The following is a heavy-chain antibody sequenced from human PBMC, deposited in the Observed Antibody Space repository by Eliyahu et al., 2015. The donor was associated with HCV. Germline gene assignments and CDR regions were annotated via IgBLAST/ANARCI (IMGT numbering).Heavy chain of an antibody. V-gene: IGHV2-70*15. CDR1: GFSLSTSGMC. J-gene: IGHJ1*01. Sequence: QVTLRESGPALVKPTQTLTLTCTFSGFSLSTSGMCVSWIRQPPGKALEWLARIDWDDDKYYSTSLKTRLTISKDTSKNQVVLTMTNMDPVDTATYYCARALLYGDQGYFQYWGQGTLVTVSS. CDR3: ARALLYGDQGYFQY. D-gene: IGHD4-17*01. CDR2: IDWDDDK.